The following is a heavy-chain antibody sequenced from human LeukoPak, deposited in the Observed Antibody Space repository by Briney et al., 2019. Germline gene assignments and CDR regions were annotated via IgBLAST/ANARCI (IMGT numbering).Heavy chain of an antibody. V-gene: IGHV3-23*01. CDR3: AKVAYYYGSGSYFQAYFDY. Sequence: GGSLRLSCAASGFTFSSYAMGWFRQAPGKGLEWVLAASGGNDNTHYADSVKGLFTIYRDNSKNTLYLQMNSLRAEDTALYYCAKVAYYYGSGSYFQAYFDYWGQGTLVTVSS. CDR2: ASGGNDNT. CDR1: GFTFSSYA. J-gene: IGHJ4*02. D-gene: IGHD3-10*01.